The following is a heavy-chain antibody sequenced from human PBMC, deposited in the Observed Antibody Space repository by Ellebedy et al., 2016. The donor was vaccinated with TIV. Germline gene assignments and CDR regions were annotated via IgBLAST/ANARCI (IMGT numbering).Heavy chain of an antibody. CDR3: ARARIEGGNWFDP. J-gene: IGHJ5*02. Sequence: PGGSLRLSCAASGFTFSHYYMTWVRQAPGKGLEWVANIDQNGGEKSYVDSVKGRFTISRDISKNTLYLQMNSLRAEDTAVYYCARARIEGGNWFDPWGQGTLVTVSS. CDR1: GFTFSHYY. D-gene: IGHD1-26*01. CDR2: IDQNGGEK. V-gene: IGHV3-7*01.